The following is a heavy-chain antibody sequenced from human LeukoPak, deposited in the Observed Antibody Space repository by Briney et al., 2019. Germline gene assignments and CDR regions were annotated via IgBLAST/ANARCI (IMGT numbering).Heavy chain of an antibody. CDR3: ARDWSDDDTSGGRSFFLYY. CDR2: IYNDGSS. Sequence: GGSLTLTCAASGFTVSHNYWNWVRQAPGKGLEWVSIIYNDGSSYYADSVKGRFTISRDNSKNTVYLQMNSLRAEDTAVYYCARDWSDDDTSGGRSFFLYYWGQVTLVIVPS. J-gene: IGHJ4*02. V-gene: IGHV3-53*01. CDR1: GFTVSHNY. D-gene: IGHD3-22*01.